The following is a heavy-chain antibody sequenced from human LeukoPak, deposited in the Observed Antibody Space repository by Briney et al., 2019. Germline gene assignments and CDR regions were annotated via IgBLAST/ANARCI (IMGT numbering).Heavy chain of an antibody. D-gene: IGHD2-8*01. V-gene: IGHV3-48*03. CDR3: ARDTVNGPFVISLDL. CDR2: INSADNVQ. Sequence: GGSLRLSCAASGFSLRSSEMNWVRQAPGKGPEWVAHINSADNVQYYTDSVRGRFTMSRDNAKDLLFLQMNSLRDDDTAVYYCARDTVNGPFVISLDLWGQGVLVTVSS. J-gene: IGHJ5*02. CDR1: GFSLRSSE.